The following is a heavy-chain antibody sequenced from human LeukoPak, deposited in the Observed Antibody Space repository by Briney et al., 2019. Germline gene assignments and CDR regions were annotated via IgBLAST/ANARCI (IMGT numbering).Heavy chain of an antibody. Sequence: SGTLSLTCAVSGGSISSSNWWSWVRQPPGKGLEWIGEMYPSGSTNYNPSLKSRVTISIDKSKNQFSLKLTSVTAADTAVYYCARAPHYAGGNYYSYMDVWGKGTTVTVSS. CDR2: MYPSGST. CDR1: GGSISSSNW. J-gene: IGHJ6*03. V-gene: IGHV4-4*02. D-gene: IGHD3-16*01. CDR3: ARAPHYAGGNYYSYMDV.